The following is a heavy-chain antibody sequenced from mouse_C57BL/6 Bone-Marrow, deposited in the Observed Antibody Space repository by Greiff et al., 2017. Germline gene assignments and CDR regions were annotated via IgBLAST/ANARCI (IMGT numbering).Heavy chain of an antibody. CDR3: ARRGDYGEFAY. J-gene: IGHJ3*01. Sequence: EVKLLESGGGLVQPGESLKLSCESNEYEFPSHDMSWVRKTPEKRLELVAAINRDGGRTYYPDTMESRIIISRDNTKKTRYLQMSSLRSEDTALYYCARRGDYGEFAYWGQGTLVTVSA. V-gene: IGHV5-2*03. CDR2: INRDGGRT. CDR1: EYEFPSHD. D-gene: IGHD1-1*01.